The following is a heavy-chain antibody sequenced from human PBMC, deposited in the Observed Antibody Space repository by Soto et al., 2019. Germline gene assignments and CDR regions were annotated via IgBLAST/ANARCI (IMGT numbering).Heavy chain of an antibody. D-gene: IGHD2-15*01. CDR1: GLNFISYA. J-gene: IGHJ5*02. Sequence: GGSLRLSCAASGLNFISYAMSWVRQATGKGLEWVSAISGSGGSTYYADSVKGRFTISRDNSKNTLYLQMGSLRAEDMAVYYCARESCSGGNCYSGWFDPWGQGTLVTVSS. CDR3: ARESCSGGNCYSGWFDP. V-gene: IGHV3-23*01. CDR2: ISGSGGST.